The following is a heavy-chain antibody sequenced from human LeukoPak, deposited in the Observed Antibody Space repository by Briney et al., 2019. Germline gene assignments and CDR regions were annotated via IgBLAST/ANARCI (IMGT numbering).Heavy chain of an antibody. CDR3: ARGFRWGSGLTYYYYGMDV. CDR2: IYYSGNT. J-gene: IGHJ6*02. Sequence: SETLSLTCTVSGGSISIYYWSWVRQPPGKGLEWNGYIYYSGNTNYNPSLKSRVTISVDTSKNQFSLKLSSVTAADTAVYYCARGFRWGSGLTYYYYGMDVWGQGATVTVSS. CDR1: GGSISIYY. D-gene: IGHD3-10*01. V-gene: IGHV4-59*01.